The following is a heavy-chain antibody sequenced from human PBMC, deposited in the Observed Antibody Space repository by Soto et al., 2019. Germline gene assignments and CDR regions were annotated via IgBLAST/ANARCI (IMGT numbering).Heavy chain of an antibody. J-gene: IGHJ4*02. D-gene: IGHD3-10*01. CDR3: ARRGVSGPVDY. CDR2: IYYSGSA. Sequence: PSETLSLTCAVSGYSISSSNWWGWIRQPPGKGLEWIGNIYYSGSAYYNPSLKSRVTISVDMSKNNFSLKLSSVTAADTAVYYCARRGVSGPVDYWGQGTLVTVSS. V-gene: IGHV4-38-2*01. CDR1: GYSISSSNW.